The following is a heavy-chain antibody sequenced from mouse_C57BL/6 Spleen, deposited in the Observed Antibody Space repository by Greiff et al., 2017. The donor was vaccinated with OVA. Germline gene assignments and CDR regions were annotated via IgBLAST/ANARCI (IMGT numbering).Heavy chain of an antibody. Sequence: QVQLQQPGAELVRPGSSVKLSCKASGYTFTSYWMDWVKQRPGQGLEWIGNIYPSDSETHYNQKFKDKATLTVDKSSSTAYMQLSSLTSEDSAVYYCASNYDYGRGFDYWGQGTTLTVSS. V-gene: IGHV1-61*01. D-gene: IGHD2-4*01. CDR1: GYTFTSYW. J-gene: IGHJ2*01. CDR3: ASNYDYGRGFDY. CDR2: IYPSDSET.